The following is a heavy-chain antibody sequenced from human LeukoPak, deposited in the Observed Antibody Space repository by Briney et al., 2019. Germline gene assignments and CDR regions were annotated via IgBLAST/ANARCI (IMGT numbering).Heavy chain of an antibody. CDR2: FYYYGGT. Sequence: PSETLSLTCSVSGISISNTYYYWGWIRQPPGKGLEWIGSFYYYGGTYYNPSLKSRVTISGDTSKNQLSLKLTSVTAAGTAVYYCARRSGPNLDTAKAPFDYWGQGTLVTVSS. D-gene: IGHD5-18*01. V-gene: IGHV4-39*01. J-gene: IGHJ4*02. CDR3: ARRSGPNLDTAKAPFDY. CDR1: GISISNTYYY.